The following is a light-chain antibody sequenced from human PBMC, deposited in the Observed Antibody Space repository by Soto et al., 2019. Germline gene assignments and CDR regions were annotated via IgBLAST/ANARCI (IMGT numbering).Light chain of an antibody. J-gene: IGKJ4*01. Sequence: DIQMTQSPSTLSASVGDRVTITCRASQSISSWLAWYQQRPGKAPNLLIHTASTLKSGVPSRFSGSGSGTEFTLTISSLQPDDFAVYYCQHYACNSELTFGGGTKVEI. CDR2: TAS. V-gene: IGKV1-5*03. CDR3: QHYACNSELT. CDR1: QSISSW.